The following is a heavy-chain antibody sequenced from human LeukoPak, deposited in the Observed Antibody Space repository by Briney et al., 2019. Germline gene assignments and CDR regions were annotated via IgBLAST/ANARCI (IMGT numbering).Heavy chain of an antibody. CDR2: IIPILGIA. CDR3: GGGGLGEFF. J-gene: IGHJ4*02. V-gene: IGHV1-69*04. Sequence: WASVKVSCKASGYTFTSYGISWVRQAPGQGLEWMGRIIPILGIANYAQKFQGRVTITADKSTSTAYMEVSSLRSEDTAVYYCGGGGLGEFFWGQGTLVTVSS. CDR1: GYTFTSYG. D-gene: IGHD3-16*01.